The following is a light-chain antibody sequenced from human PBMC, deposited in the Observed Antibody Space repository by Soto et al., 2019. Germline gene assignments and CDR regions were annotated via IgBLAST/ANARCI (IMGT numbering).Light chain of an antibody. CDR3: QQRNNWPLT. CDR1: QSISSW. V-gene: IGKV1-5*03. CDR2: KAS. Sequence: DIQMTQSPSTLSASVGDRVTITCRASQSISSWLAWYQQKPGKAPKLLIYKASTLQSGVPSRFSGIGSGTEFTLTISSLETEDFAIYYCQQRNNWPLTFGGGTKVDIK. J-gene: IGKJ4*01.